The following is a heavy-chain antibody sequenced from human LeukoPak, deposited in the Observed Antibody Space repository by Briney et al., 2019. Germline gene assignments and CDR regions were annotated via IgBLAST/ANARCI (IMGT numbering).Heavy chain of an antibody. CDR2: IYYSGST. J-gene: IGHJ4*02. D-gene: IGHD2-2*01. V-gene: IGHV4-61*08. Sequence: SETLSLTCAVSGGSISSGGYSWSWIRQPPGKGLEWIGYIYYSGSTNYNPSLKSRVTISVDTSKNQFSLKLSSVTAADTAVYYCARGPSYHLFDYWGQGTLVTVSS. CDR1: GGSISSGGYS. CDR3: ARGPSYHLFDY.